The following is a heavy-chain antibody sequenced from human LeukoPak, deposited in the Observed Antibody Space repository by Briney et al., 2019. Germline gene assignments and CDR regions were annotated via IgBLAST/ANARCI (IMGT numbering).Heavy chain of an antibody. CDR1: GGSIINYY. J-gene: IGHJ4*02. CDR2: VYYSGST. Sequence: SETLSLTCAVSGGSIINYYWSWIRQPPGKGLEWIGYVYYSGSTNYNPSLKSRVTISVDTSKNQFSLKLSSVTAGDTAVYYCARAPGIAAAGTHFDFWGQGTLVTVSS. CDR3: ARAPGIAAAGTHFDF. V-gene: IGHV4-59*01. D-gene: IGHD6-13*01.